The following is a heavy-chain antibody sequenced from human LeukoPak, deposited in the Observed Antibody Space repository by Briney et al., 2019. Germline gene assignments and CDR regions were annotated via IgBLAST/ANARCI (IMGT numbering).Heavy chain of an antibody. CDR3: ARVAPTIGPEPYFDY. CDR1: GGSISSGGYS. V-gene: IGHV4-30-2*01. J-gene: IGHJ4*02. D-gene: IGHD5-12*01. Sequence: SETLSLTCAVSGGSISSGGYSWRWIRQPPGKGLEWIGYIYHSGSTYYNPSLKSRVTISVDRSKNQFSLKLSSVTAADTAVYYCARVAPTIGPEPYFDYWGQGTLVTVSS. CDR2: IYHSGST.